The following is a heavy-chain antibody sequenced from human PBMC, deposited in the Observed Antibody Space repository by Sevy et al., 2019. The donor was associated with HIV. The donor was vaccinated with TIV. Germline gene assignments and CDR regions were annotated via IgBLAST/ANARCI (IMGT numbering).Heavy chain of an antibody. CDR2: ISNSGTSM. CDR3: ARDLPPSATTVAHFDC. CDR1: GFTFSSYE. J-gene: IGHJ4*02. Sequence: GGSLRLSCVASGFTFSSYEMNWVRQAPGKGLEWVSYISNSGTSMYYSDSVKGRFTIYGDNARNSLYLQMTSLRAEDTAVYYCARDLPPSATTVAHFDCWGQGTLVTVSS. V-gene: IGHV3-48*03. D-gene: IGHD4-17*01.